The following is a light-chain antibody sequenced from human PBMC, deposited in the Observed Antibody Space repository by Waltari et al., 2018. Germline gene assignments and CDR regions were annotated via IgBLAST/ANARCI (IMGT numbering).Light chain of an antibody. V-gene: IGKV3-20*01. CDR2: GAS. J-gene: IGKJ1*01. CDR1: QSVSSSY. Sequence: EIVLTQSPRTLSLSPGESATLSCRASQSVSSSYLAWYQQKPGQAPRVLIHGASNRATGIPDRFSGSGSGTDFTLTISRLEPEDFAVYYCQQYGSSPWTFGQGTKVEIK. CDR3: QQYGSSPWT.